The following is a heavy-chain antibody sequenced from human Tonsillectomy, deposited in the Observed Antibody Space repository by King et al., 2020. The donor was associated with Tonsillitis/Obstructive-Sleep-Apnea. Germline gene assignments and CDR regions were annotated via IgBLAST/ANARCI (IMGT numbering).Heavy chain of an antibody. CDR2: IYYSGTT. V-gene: IGHV4-59*08. D-gene: IGHD1-14*01. CDR3: ARQYNXXNWXXX. CDR1: GGSITSYY. J-gene: IGHJ5*01. Sequence: QLQESGPGLVKPSETLSLTCTVSGGSITSYYWSWIRQPPGKGLEWIGYIYYSGTTKYNPSLKSRVTISVDTSMDQFSLKLSSVTASDTAVYYCARQYNXXNWXXXWGXXXXXTVS.